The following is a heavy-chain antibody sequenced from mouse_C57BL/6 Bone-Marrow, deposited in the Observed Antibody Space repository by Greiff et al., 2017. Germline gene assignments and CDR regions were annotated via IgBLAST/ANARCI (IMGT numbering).Heavy chain of an antibody. Sequence: VQLQQSGPVLVKPGPSVKISCKASGFTFTDYYMHWVKQRPIQGLEWIGNIDPSDSETHYNQKFKDKATLTVDKSSSTAYMQLSSLTSEDSAVYYCARRGTTGANYFDYWGQGTTLTVSS. J-gene: IGHJ2*01. CDR3: ARRGTTGANYFDY. CDR1: GFTFTDYY. D-gene: IGHD4-1*02. CDR2: IDPSDSET. V-gene: IGHV1-52*01.